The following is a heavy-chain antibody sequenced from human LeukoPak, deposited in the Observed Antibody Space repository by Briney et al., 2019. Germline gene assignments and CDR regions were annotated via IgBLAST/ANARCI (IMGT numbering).Heavy chain of an antibody. V-gene: IGHV3-21*01. Sequence: GGSLRLSCAASGFTFSSCSMNWVRQAPGKGLEWVSSISSSSYIYYADSVKGRFTISRDNAKNSLYLQMNSLRAEDTAVYYCARDDDYGDYGFGHWGQGTLVTVSS. CDR1: GFTFSSCS. D-gene: IGHD4-17*01. CDR2: ISSSSYI. J-gene: IGHJ4*02. CDR3: ARDDDYGDYGFGH.